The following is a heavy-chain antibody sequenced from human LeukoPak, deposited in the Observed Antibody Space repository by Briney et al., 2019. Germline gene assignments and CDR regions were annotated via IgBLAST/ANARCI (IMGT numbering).Heavy chain of an antibody. V-gene: IGHV1-18*01. CDR1: GYTFTSYG. CDR3: ARVALQYYYDSSGYYYLGH. CDR2: ISAYNGNT. Sequence: ASVKVSCKASGYTFTSYGISWVRQAPGQGLEWMGWISAYNGNTNYAQKLQGRVTMTTDTSTSTAYMELRSLRSDDTAVYYCARVALQYYYDSSGYYYLGHWGQGTLVTVSS. D-gene: IGHD3-22*01. J-gene: IGHJ5*02.